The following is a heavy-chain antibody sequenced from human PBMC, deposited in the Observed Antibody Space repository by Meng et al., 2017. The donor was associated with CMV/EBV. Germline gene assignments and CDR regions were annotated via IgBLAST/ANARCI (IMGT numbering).Heavy chain of an antibody. V-gene: IGHV1-69*12. D-gene: IGHD5-24*01. CDR1: GGTFSSYA. CDR3: ARMPRDGYNYIDY. J-gene: IGHJ4*02. Sequence: QGQLVQPGAEVRKPGASVKVSCKASGGTFSSYAISWVRQAPGQGLEWMGGIIPIFGTANYAQKFQGRVTITADESTSTAYMELSSLRSEDTAVYYCARMPRDGYNYIDYWGQGTLVTVSS. CDR2: IIPIFGTA.